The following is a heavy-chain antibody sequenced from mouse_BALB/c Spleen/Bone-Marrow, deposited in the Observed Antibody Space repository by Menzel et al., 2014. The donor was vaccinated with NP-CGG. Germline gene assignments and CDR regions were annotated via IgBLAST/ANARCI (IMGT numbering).Heavy chain of an antibody. J-gene: IGHJ3*01. D-gene: IGHD2-3*01. CDR2: INPDSTTI. V-gene: IGHV4-1*02. Sequence: EVKLQESGGGLVQPGGSLELSCAASGFDFSRYWMGWVRQAPGKGLGWIGEINPDSTTINYTPSLKYKFIISRDNAKNTLFLQMSNVRSEDTALYYCARLGYYGGFAYWGQGTLVTVSA. CDR3: ARLGYYGGFAY. CDR1: GFDFSRYW.